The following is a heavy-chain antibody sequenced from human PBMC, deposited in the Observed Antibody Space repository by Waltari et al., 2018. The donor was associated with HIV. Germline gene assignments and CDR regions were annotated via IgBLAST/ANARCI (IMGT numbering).Heavy chain of an antibody. Sequence: QVQLQESGPGLVKPSETLSLTCTVSGGSISSYYWSWIRQPAGKGLEWIGRIYTSGSTNYNPSLKSRVTMSVDTSKNQFSLNLTSVTAADTAVYYCARWTGYGSGRGNWFDPWGQGTLVTVSS. J-gene: IGHJ5*02. D-gene: IGHD3-10*01. CDR3: ARWTGYGSGRGNWFDP. CDR1: GGSISSYY. V-gene: IGHV4-4*07. CDR2: IYTSGST.